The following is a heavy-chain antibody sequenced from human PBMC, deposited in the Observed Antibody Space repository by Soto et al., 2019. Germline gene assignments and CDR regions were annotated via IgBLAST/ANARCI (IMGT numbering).Heavy chain of an antibody. J-gene: IGHJ4*02. CDR2: ISSSGGST. Sequence: GGSLRLSCAASGFTFSSYSMSWVRQAPGKGLEWVSTISSSGGSTYYADSVKGRFTISRDKSKNTMYLQMNSLRAEDTAVYYCAKLVVQRVVIMFDFWGPGTLVTVSS. V-gene: IGHV3-23*01. CDR1: GFTFSSYS. D-gene: IGHD2-15*01. CDR3: AKLVVQRVVIMFDF.